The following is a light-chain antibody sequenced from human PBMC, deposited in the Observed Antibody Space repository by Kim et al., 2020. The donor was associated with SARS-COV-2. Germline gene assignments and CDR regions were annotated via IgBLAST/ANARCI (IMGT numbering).Light chain of an antibody. CDR2: WAS. J-gene: IGKJ2*01. V-gene: IGKV4-1*01. CDR1: QSVLYTSNNKNY. CDR3: QHYFTVPYT. Sequence: DIVMTQTPDSLAVSLGERATINCKSSQSVLYTSNNKNYLAWFQQKPGQPPKLLIYWASTRESGVPDRFSGSGSGTDFTLTISSLQAEDVAVYYCQHYFTVPYTFGQGTKLDI.